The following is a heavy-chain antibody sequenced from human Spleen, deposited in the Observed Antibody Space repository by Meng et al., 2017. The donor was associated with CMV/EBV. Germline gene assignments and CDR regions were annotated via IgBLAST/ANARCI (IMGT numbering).Heavy chain of an antibody. CDR3: ARGPGHYETFDY. CDR1: GFTFSSYG. CDR2: IRYDGSNK. Sequence: GGSLRLSCAASGFTFSSYGMHWVRQAPGKGLEWVAFIRYDGSNKYYADSVKGRFTISRDNSKNTLYLQMNSLRAEDTAVYYCARGPGHYETFDYWGQGTLVTVSS. V-gene: IGHV3-30*02. J-gene: IGHJ4*02. D-gene: IGHD3-22*01.